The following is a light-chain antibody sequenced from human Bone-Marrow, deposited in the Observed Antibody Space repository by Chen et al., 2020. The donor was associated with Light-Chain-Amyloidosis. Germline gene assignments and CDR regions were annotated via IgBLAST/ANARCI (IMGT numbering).Light chain of an antibody. Sequence: SSRLTQPPSVSVSPEQSTSIPCSREKLGDKYVCWYQQKPGQSPVLVIYHANKRPSGITERLSGANPGNAATLAITGTQAVDEADYYCRAWDTSTGGVFGTGTKVTVL. V-gene: IGLV3-1*01. CDR3: RAWDTSTGGV. CDR1: KLGDKY. CDR2: HAN. J-gene: IGLJ1*01.